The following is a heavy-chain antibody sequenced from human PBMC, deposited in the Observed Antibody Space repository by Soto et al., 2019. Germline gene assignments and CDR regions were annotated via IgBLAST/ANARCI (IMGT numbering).Heavy chain of an antibody. V-gene: IGHV4-59*01. D-gene: IGHD2-2*01. J-gene: IGHJ4*02. Sequence: SETLSLTCTVSGGSMRNYFWTWIRQPPGKGLEWIGYIHYSGATSFSSSYNPSLRGRVTISEDTSKNQFSLKLLSVTSADTAVYFCAAGEASNRNLAPYYLNFWGQGTLVTVSS. CDR1: GGSMRNYF. CDR3: AAGEASNRNLAPYYLNF. CDR2: IHYSGATSFSS.